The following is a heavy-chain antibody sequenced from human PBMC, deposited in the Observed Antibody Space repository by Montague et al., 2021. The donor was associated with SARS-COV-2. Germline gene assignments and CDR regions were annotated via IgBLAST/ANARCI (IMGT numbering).Heavy chain of an antibody. CDR3: ARDRGVQYQLQMPFYFDY. Sequence: SETLSLTCAVYGGSFSGYYWSWIRQPPGKGLEWIGEIYHSGGTKYNPSLKSRVTISVDTSKNQFSLRLSSVTAADTAVYYCARDRGVQYQLQMPFYFDYWGQGTLVSVSS. CDR1: GGSFSGYY. J-gene: IGHJ4*02. CDR2: IYHSGGT. D-gene: IGHD2-2*01. V-gene: IGHV4-34*01.